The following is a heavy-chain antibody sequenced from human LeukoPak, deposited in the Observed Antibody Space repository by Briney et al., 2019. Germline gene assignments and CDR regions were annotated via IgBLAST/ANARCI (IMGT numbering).Heavy chain of an antibody. V-gene: IGHV3-11*01. CDR2: ISSSGSTI. CDR1: GFTFSDYY. Sequence: GGSLRLSCAASGFTFSDYYMSWIRQAPGKGLEWVSYISSSGSTIYYAGSVKGRFTISRDNAKNSLYLQMNSLRAEDTAVYYCARDPGDSSGEVYFDYWGQGTLVTVSS. CDR3: ARDPGDSSGEVYFDY. J-gene: IGHJ4*02. D-gene: IGHD6-19*01.